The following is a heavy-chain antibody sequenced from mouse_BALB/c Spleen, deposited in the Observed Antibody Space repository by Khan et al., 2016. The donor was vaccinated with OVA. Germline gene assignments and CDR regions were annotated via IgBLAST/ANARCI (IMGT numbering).Heavy chain of an antibody. CDR3: ARHGYFGSYCPYFDV. CDR2: IWSAGHT. V-gene: IGHV2-6-1*01. Sequence: QVQLKESGPGLVAPSQSLSVTCTISGFSLTSYGVNWVRQPPGKGLEWLVGIWSAGHTTYNSALKSRLTISKDNYKSRVFLKLNSLQTDDTAIYYCARHGYFGSYCPYFDVWGAGTTVTVSS. CDR1: GFSLTSYG. J-gene: IGHJ1*01. D-gene: IGHD2-1*01.